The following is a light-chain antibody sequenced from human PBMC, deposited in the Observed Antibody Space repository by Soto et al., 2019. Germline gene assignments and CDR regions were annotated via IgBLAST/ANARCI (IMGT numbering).Light chain of an antibody. J-gene: IGKJ5*01. Sequence: MTQSPATLSVSPGERVTLSCRSSQSVADNLAWFQQKPGQGPRLLIYGASTRATGIPARFSGSGSETDFTLTVSSLRSEDSAVYYCQQYTYWPITFGQGTRLEI. CDR2: GAS. V-gene: IGKV3-15*01. CDR1: QSVADN. CDR3: QQYTYWPIT.